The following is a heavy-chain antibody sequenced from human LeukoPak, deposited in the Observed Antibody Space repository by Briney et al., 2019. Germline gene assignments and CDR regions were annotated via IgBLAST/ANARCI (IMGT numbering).Heavy chain of an antibody. V-gene: IGHV3-74*01. CDR1: GFTFSISG. CDR3: LKDADY. CDR2: INSDVSST. Sequence: GGSLRLSCAASGFTFSISGMHWVRQAPGKGLVWVSLINSDVSSTWYADSVKGRFTISRDNAKNTVYLQMDSLRAEDTAVYYCLKDADYWGHGTRVTVSS. J-gene: IGHJ4*01.